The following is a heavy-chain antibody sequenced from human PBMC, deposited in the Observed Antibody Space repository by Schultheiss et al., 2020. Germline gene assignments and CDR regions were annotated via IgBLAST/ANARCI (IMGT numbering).Heavy chain of an antibody. V-gene: IGHV4-34*01. CDR3: ARDRSRYGDYNWFDP. D-gene: IGHD4-17*01. J-gene: IGHJ5*02. CDR2: INHSGST. Sequence: SATLSLTCAVYGGSFSGYYWSWIRQPPGKGLEWIGEINHSGSTNYNPSLKSRVTISVDTSKNQFSLKLSSVTAADTAVYYCARDRSRYGDYNWFDPWGQGTLVTVSS. CDR1: GGSFSGYY.